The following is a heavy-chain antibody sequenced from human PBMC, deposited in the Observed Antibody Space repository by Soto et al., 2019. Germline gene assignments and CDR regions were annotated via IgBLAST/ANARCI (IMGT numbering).Heavy chain of an antibody. CDR2: IYHSGST. Sequence: QLQLQESGSGLVKPSQTLSLTCAVSGGSISSGGYSWSWIRQPPGKGLEWIGYIYHSGSTSYNPSLNGRVTISVDRSKNQFPLKLSSVTAADTAVYYCARENNVFPGGYFDYWGQGTLVTVSS. CDR1: GGSISSGGYS. J-gene: IGHJ4*02. D-gene: IGHD2-21*01. V-gene: IGHV4-30-2*01. CDR3: ARENNVFPGGYFDY.